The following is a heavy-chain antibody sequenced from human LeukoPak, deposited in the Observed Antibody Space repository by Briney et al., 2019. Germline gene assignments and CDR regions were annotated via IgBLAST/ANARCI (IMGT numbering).Heavy chain of an antibody. V-gene: IGHV4-59*01. CDR2: RHHSGST. D-gene: IGHD2-21*02. CDR1: GGSINTYF. J-gene: IGHJ4*02. CDR3: ARGLPVTASFYFDY. Sequence: PSETLSLTCTVSGGSINTYFWSWIRQTPGKGLEWIGGRHHSGSTDYHPSLKSRLTTSLAPSKSQFSLRLTSLTSADTAVYFCARGLPVTASFYFDYWGQGTLVTVSS.